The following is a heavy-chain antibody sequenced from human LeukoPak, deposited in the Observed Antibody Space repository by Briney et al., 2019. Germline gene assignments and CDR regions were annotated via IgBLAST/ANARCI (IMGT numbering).Heavy chain of an antibody. D-gene: IGHD2-2*01. Sequence: PSETLSLTCTVSGGSISSSSYYWGWIRQPPGKGLEWIGSIYYSGSTYYNPSLKSRVTISVDTSKNQFSLKLSSVTAADTAVYYCAREDCSGTGCSEYVWGQGTTVTVSS. CDR2: IYYSGST. CDR1: GGSISSSSYY. V-gene: IGHV4-39*07. J-gene: IGHJ6*02. CDR3: AREDCSGTGCSEYV.